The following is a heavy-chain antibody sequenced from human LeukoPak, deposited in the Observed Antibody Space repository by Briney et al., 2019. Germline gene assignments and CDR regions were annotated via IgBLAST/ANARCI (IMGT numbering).Heavy chain of an antibody. CDR1: GFTFSTYA. D-gene: IGHD3-16*01. J-gene: IGHJ5*02. CDR3: AKAAENYDYVWGSYRYNWFDP. V-gene: IGHV3-23*01. CDR2: ISGSGDST. Sequence: PGGSLRLSCAASGFTFSTYAVNWVRQAPGKGLEWVSTISGSGDSTYYADSVKGRFTISRDNSKNTLYLQMNSLRAEDTAVYYCAKAAENYDYVWGSYRYNWFDPWGQGTLVTVSS.